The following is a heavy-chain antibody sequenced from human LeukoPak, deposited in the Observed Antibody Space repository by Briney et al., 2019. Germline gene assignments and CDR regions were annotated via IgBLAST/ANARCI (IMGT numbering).Heavy chain of an antibody. V-gene: IGHV4-34*01. CDR1: GGSFSGYY. D-gene: IGHD3-16*01. Sequence: PSETLSLTCAVYGGSFSGYYWSWIRQPPGKGLEWIGEINHSGSTNYNPSLKSRVAIPVDTSKNQFSLKLSSVTAADTAVYYCARGPPVMITFGGVLDGFDIWGQGTMVTVSS. CDR2: INHSGST. J-gene: IGHJ3*02. CDR3: ARGPPVMITFGGVLDGFDI.